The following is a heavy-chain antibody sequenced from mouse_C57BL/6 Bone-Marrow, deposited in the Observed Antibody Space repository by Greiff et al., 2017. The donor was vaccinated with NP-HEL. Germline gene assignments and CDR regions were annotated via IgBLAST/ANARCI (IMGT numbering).Heavy chain of an antibody. CDR3: ARRGAYDGYPYYAMDY. J-gene: IGHJ4*01. V-gene: IGHV5-6*02. Sequence: EVMLVESGGDLVKPGGSLKLSCAASGFTFSSYGMSWVRQTPDKRLEWVATISSGGSYTSYLASVTGRFTISRYNDKNTLYLQMSRLKSEDTAMYYCARRGAYDGYPYYAMDYWGQGTSVTVSS. CDR1: GFTFSSYG. CDR2: ISSGGSYT. D-gene: IGHD2-3*01.